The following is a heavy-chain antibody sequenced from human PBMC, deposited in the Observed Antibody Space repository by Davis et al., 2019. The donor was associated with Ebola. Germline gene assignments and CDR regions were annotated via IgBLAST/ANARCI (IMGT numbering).Heavy chain of an antibody. V-gene: IGHV3-73*01. D-gene: IGHD6-13*01. CDR3: SGIAAAGTVDY. Sequence: GESLKISCAASGFTFSGSAMHWVRQASGKGLEWVGRIRGKANSYATAYAASVKGRFTISRDDSKNTAYLQMNSLKTEDTAVYYCSGIAAAGTVDYWGQGTLVTVSS. CDR2: IRGKANSYAT. J-gene: IGHJ4*02. CDR1: GFTFSGSA.